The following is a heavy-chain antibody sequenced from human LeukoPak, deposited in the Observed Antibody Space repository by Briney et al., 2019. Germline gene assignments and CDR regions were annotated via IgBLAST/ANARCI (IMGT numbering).Heavy chain of an antibody. V-gene: IGHV3-53*01. CDR2: IYSGGST. Sequence: PGGSLRLSCAASGFTVSSTYMSWVRQAPGKGLEWVSVIYSGGSTYYADSVKGRFTISRDNSKNTLYLQMNSLRAEDTAVYYCAKVVVSSGSYNDYWGQGTLVTVSS. CDR1: GFTVSSTY. D-gene: IGHD3-10*01. CDR3: AKVVVSSGSYNDY. J-gene: IGHJ4*02.